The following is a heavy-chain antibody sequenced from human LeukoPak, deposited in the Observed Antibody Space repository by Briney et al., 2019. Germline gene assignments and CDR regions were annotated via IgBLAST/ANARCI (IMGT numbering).Heavy chain of an antibody. D-gene: IGHD3-10*01. J-gene: IGHJ5*02. CDR3: ARGQDIWFGELFNWFDP. CDR1: GGTFSSNA. V-gene: IGHV1-69*13. Sequence: ASVKVSCKASGGTFSSNAISWVRQAPGQGLEWMGGIIPIFGTANYAQKFQGRVTITADESTSTAYMELSSLRSEDTAVYYCARGQDIWFGELFNWFDPCGQGTLVTVSS. CDR2: IIPIFGTA.